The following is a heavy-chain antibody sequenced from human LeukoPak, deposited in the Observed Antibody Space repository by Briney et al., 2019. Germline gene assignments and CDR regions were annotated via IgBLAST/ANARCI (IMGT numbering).Heavy chain of an antibody. V-gene: IGHV3-23*01. J-gene: IGHJ6*02. CDR2: ISGSGGST. CDR1: GFTFSNYA. Sequence: PGGSLRLSCAASGFTFSNYAMSWVRQAPGKGLEWVSTISGSGGSTFYADSVKGRFTISRDNSRNTLYLQMNSLRAEDTAIYYCAKDDYSYYAMDAWGRGTTVTVSS. CDR3: AKDDYSYYAMDA.